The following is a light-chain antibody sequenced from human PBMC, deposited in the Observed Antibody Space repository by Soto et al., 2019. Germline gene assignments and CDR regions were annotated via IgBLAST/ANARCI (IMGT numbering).Light chain of an antibody. CDR1: RSDIGSNS. CDR3: AAWDDSLTGPV. Sequence: VLTHPPSASGTPGQTVIISCSGSRSDIGSNSVNWYQHLPGTAPKLLIYNNNQRPSGVPDRFSGSKSGTSASLAISGLQSEDEADYYCAAWDDSLTGPVFGTGTKVTVL. J-gene: IGLJ1*01. CDR2: NNN. V-gene: IGLV1-44*01.